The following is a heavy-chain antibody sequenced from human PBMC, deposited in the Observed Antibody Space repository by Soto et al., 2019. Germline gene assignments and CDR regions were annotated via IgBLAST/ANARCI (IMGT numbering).Heavy chain of an antibody. CDR1: GGSIRSNY. J-gene: IGHJ6*02. CDR3: AREGASGFGMDV. CDR2: IYTSGTT. Sequence: SETLSLTCNVSGGSIRSNYWSWIRQPAGKALEWIGRIYTSGTTNYNPPLKSRATMLIDTSKNQFSLILSSVTAADTGVYYCAREGASGFGMDVWGQGTTVTVSS. D-gene: IGHD1-26*01. V-gene: IGHV4-4*07.